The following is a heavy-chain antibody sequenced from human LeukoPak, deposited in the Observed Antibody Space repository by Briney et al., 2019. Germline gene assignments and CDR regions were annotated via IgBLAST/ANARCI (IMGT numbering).Heavy chain of an antibody. J-gene: IGHJ4*02. CDR3: ARSWVAVAGTTHFDY. V-gene: IGHV1-3*01. Sequence: KFQGRVTITRDTSASTAYMELSSLRSEDTAVYCCARSWVAVAGTTHFDYWGQGTLVTVSS. D-gene: IGHD6-19*01.